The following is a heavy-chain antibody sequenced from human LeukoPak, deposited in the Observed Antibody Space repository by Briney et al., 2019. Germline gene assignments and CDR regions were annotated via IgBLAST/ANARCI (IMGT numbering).Heavy chain of an antibody. CDR2: ISYDGSNK. Sequence: TGGSLRLSCAASGFTFNNYAMNWVRQAPGKGLEWVAVISYDGSNKYYADSVKGRFTISRDNSKNTLYLQMNSLRAEDTAVYYCARPPFRSSPGWFDPWGQGTLVTVSS. J-gene: IGHJ5*02. V-gene: IGHV3-30-3*01. CDR3: ARPPFRSSPGWFDP. CDR1: GFTFNNYA.